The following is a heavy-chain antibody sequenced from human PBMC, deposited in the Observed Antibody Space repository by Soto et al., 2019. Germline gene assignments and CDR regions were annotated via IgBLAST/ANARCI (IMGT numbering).Heavy chain of an antibody. V-gene: IGHV3-21*01. D-gene: IGHD3-10*01. CDR2: ISSSSSYI. Sequence: GGSLRLSCAASGFTFSSYSMNWVRQAPGKGLEWVSSISSSSSYIYYADSVKGRFTISRGNAKNSLYLQMNSLRAEDTAVYFCVKTLTVREYLIFDYRGQGALVTVSS. CDR1: GFTFSSYS. CDR3: VKTLTVREYLIFDY. J-gene: IGHJ4*02.